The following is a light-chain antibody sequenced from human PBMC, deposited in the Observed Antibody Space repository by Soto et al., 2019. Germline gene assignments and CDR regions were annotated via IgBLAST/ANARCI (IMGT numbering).Light chain of an antibody. J-gene: IGKJ1*01. V-gene: IGKV3-15*01. Sequence: EIVMTQSPATLSLSPGERASLSCRASQSVGIKLAWYQHKPGQAPRLLIYGASTRATGIPARFSGSGSGTEFTLTISSLQSEDFAVYYCQRYNDWPPKRTFGQGTKVEIK. CDR2: GAS. CDR1: QSVGIK. CDR3: QRYNDWPPKRT.